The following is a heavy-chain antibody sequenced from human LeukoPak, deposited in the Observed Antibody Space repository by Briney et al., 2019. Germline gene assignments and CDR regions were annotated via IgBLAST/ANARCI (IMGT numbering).Heavy chain of an antibody. J-gene: IGHJ5*02. CDR3: AKDPRYCSSTSCHGFDP. Sequence: HPGGSLRLSCAASGFTFSSYAMSWVRQAPGKGLEWVSAISGSGGSTYYADSVKGRFTISRDNSKNTLYLQMNSLRAEDTAVYYCAKDPRYCSSTSCHGFDPWGQGTLVTVSS. D-gene: IGHD2-2*01. CDR1: GFTFSSYA. CDR2: ISGSGGST. V-gene: IGHV3-23*01.